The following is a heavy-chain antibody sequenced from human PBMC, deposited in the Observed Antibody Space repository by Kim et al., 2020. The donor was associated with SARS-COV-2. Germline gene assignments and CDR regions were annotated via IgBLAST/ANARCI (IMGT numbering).Heavy chain of an antibody. J-gene: IGHJ6*02. Sequence: SETLSLTCTVSGGSISSGGYYWSWIRQHPGKGLEWIGYIYYSGSTYYNPSLKSLVTISVDTSKNQFSLKLSSVTAADTAVYYCAGGILTNRYWDYYYYYGMDVWGQGTTVTVSS. V-gene: IGHV4-31*01. CDR3: AGGILTNRYWDYYYYYGMDV. CDR1: GGSISSGGYY. D-gene: IGHD3-9*01. CDR2: IYYSGST.